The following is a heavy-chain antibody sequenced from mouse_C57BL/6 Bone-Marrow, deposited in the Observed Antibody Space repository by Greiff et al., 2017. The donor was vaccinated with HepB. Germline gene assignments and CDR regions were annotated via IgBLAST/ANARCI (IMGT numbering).Heavy chain of an antibody. CDR3: ARDDNWDRAMDY. Sequence: EVMLVESGGGLVQSGRSLRLSCATSGFTFSDFYMEWVRQAPGKGLEWIAASRNKANDYTTEYSASVKGRFIVSRDTSQSILYLQMNALRAEDSAIYYCARDDNWDRAMDYWGQGTSVTVSS. CDR1: GFTFSDFY. J-gene: IGHJ4*01. V-gene: IGHV7-1*01. CDR2: SRNKANDYTT. D-gene: IGHD4-1*01.